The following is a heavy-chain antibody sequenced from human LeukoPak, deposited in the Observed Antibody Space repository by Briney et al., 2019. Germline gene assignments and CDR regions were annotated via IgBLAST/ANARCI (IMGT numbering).Heavy chain of an antibody. CDR3: TTPAGLFEVVAATDY. Sequence: GGSLRLSCAGSGFTFTDAWMSWVRQAPGKGLEWVGRIKSKTDGGTTDYAAPVKGRFTISRDDSKNTLYLQMNSLKTEDTAVHYCTTPAGLFEVVAATDYWGQGTLVTVSS. V-gene: IGHV3-15*01. D-gene: IGHD2-15*01. CDR2: IKSKTDGGTT. J-gene: IGHJ4*02. CDR1: GFTFTDAW.